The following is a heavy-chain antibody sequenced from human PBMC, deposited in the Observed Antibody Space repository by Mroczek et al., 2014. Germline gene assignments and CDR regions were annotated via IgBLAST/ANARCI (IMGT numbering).Heavy chain of an antibody. D-gene: IGHD3-10*01. CDR3: ARGARGSGSYPSVPKYFQH. Sequence: QVQLQQWGAGLLKPSETLSLTCAVYGGSFSGYYWSWIRQPPGKGLEWIGEINHSGSTNYNPSLKSRVTISVDTSKNQFSLKLSSVTAADTAVYYCARGARGSGSYPSVPKYFQHWGQGTLVTVSS. J-gene: IGHJ1*01. CDR1: GGSFSGYY. CDR2: INHSGST. V-gene: IGHV4-34*01.